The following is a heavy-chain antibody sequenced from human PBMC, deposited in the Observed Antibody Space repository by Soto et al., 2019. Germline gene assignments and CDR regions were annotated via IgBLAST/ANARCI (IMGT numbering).Heavy chain of an antibody. D-gene: IGHD3-10*01. Sequence: SVKVSCKASGGTFSSYAISWVRQAPGQGLEWMGGIIPIFGTANYAQKFQGRVTITADKSTSTAYMELSSLRSEDTAVYYCARDPPMVRGVIIAQKKHGMDVWGQGTTVTVSS. V-gene: IGHV1-69*06. CDR1: GGTFSSYA. CDR2: IIPIFGTA. J-gene: IGHJ6*02. CDR3: ARDPPMVRGVIIAQKKHGMDV.